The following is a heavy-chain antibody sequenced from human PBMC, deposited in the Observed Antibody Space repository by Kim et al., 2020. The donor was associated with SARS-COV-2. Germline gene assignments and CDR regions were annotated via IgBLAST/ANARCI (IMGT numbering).Heavy chain of an antibody. D-gene: IGHD3-3*01. V-gene: IGHV3-30-3*01. CDR1: GFTFSSYA. J-gene: IGHJ3*02. CDR3: ARSRNGVIIAFDI. Sequence: GGSLRLSCAASGFTFSSYAMHWVRQAPGKGLEWVAVISYDGSNKYYADSVKGRFTISRDNSKNTLYLQMNSLRAEDTAVYYCARSRNGVIIAFDIWGQGTMVTVSS. CDR2: ISYDGSNK.